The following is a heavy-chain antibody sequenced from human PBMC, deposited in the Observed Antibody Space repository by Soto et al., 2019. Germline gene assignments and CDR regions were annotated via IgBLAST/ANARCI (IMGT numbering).Heavy chain of an antibody. J-gene: IGHJ4*02. CDR3: ARYSGSYSRGLDY. CDR2: IRNIANSYST. V-gene: IGHV3-72*01. D-gene: IGHD1-26*01. Sequence: ASAFTPSDQSTDRVLQAPGKGLEWVGRIRNIANSYSTDYAASVKGRFTISRDDSMNSLYLQMNSLKSEVTAVFYCARYSGSYSRGLDYWGQGT. CDR1: AFTPSDQS.